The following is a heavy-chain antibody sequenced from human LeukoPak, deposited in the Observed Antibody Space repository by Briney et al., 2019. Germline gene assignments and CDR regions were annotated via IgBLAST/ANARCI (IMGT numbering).Heavy chain of an antibody. V-gene: IGHV4-39*01. CDR3: ARHRIQLWSPFDY. CDR2: IHYSGST. D-gene: IGHD5-18*01. J-gene: IGHJ4*02. Sequence: PSETLSLTCTVPGGSISSSRYYWGWIRQPPGKGLEWIGTIHYSGSTYYNPSLKSRVTISVDTSKNQFSLKLSSVTAADTAVYYCARHRIQLWSPFDYWGQGTLVTVSS. CDR1: GGSISSSRYY.